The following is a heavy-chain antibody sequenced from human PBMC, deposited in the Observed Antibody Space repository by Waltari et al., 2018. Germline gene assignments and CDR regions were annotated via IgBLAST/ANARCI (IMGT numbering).Heavy chain of an antibody. Sequence: EVHLVESGGGFVQPGGSLRLSCAASAFTFNIYTMSWVRQAPGKWLEWIAYISSMSSAIYHADSVEVRFTISRDNAKNSLYLQMSSLRAEDTAVYYCARHLRPYCVGDCYSGLAYWGQGTLVTVSS. J-gene: IGHJ4*02. D-gene: IGHD2-21*01. V-gene: IGHV3-48*04. CDR2: ISSMSSAI. CDR3: ARHLRPYCVGDCYSGLAY. CDR1: AFTFNIYT.